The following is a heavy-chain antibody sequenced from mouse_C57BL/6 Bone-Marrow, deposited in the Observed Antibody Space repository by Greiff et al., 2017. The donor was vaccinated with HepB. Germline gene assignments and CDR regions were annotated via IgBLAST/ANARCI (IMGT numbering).Heavy chain of an antibody. CDR1: GYTFTSYW. CDR3: ARGGYYDYTSAWFAY. CDR2: IDPSDSET. D-gene: IGHD2-4*01. J-gene: IGHJ3*01. V-gene: IGHV1-52*01. Sequence: QVQLQQPGAELVRPGSSVKLSCKASGYTFTSYWMHWVKQRPIQGLEWIGNIDPSDSETHYNQKFKDKATLTVDKSSSTAYMQLSSLTSEDSAVYYCARGGYYDYTSAWFAYWGQGTLVTVSA.